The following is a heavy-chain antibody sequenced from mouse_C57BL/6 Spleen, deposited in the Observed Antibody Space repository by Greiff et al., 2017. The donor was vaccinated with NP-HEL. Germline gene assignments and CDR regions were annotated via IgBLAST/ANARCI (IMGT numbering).Heavy chain of an antibody. CDR3: ARHYYGRSYGVYFDY. J-gene: IGHJ2*01. V-gene: IGHV5-9*01. Sequence: DVMLVESGGGLVKPGGSLKLSCAASGFTFSSYTMSWVRQTPEKRLEWVATVSGGGGNTYYPDSVKGRFTISRDNAKNTLYLQMSSLRSEDTALYYCARHYYGRSYGVYFDYWGQGTTLTVSS. CDR1: GFTFSSYT. D-gene: IGHD1-1*01. CDR2: VSGGGGNT.